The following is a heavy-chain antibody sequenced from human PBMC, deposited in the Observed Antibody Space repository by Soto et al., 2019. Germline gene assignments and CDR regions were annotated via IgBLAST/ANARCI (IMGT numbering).Heavy chain of an antibody. Sequence: GGSLRLSCTASGFIVSNTYVHWVLQAPGKGLEWVSVISNRGDTHYADSVRGRFSLSRDISDNTLHLQMNNLRVEDTAVYYCAREPRYCRGGSCPITGHAYDIWGQGTMVTVSS. V-gene: IGHV3-66*01. CDR1: GFIVSNTY. CDR2: ISNRGDT. J-gene: IGHJ3*02. CDR3: AREPRYCRGGSCPITGHAYDI. D-gene: IGHD2-15*01.